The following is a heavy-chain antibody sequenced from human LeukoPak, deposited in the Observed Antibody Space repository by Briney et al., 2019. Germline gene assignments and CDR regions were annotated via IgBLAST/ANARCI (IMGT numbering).Heavy chain of an antibody. V-gene: IGHV3-48*03. Sequence: GGSLRLSCAASGFTFSSYEMNWVRQAPGKGLEWVSYISSSGSTIYYADSVKGRFTISRDNAKNSLYLQMNSLRAEDTAVYYCAREDIVVVPAAMGRGLWYYYGMDVWGQGTTVTVSS. D-gene: IGHD2-2*01. CDR1: GFTFSSYE. CDR3: AREDIVVVPAAMGRGLWYYYGMDV. CDR2: ISSSGSTI. J-gene: IGHJ6*02.